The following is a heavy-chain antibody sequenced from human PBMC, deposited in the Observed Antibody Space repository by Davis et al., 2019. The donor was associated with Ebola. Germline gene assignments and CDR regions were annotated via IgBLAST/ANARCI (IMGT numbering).Heavy chain of an antibody. J-gene: IGHJ3*02. D-gene: IGHD6-6*01. Sequence: GESLKISCAASGFTFSSYWMSWVRQAPGKGLEWVANIKQDGSEKYYVDSVKGRFTISRDNAKNSLYLQMNSLRAEDTALYYCAKDIYSSSHDAFDIWGQGTMVTVSS. CDR3: AKDIYSSSHDAFDI. CDR2: IKQDGSEK. CDR1: GFTFSSYW. V-gene: IGHV3-7*03.